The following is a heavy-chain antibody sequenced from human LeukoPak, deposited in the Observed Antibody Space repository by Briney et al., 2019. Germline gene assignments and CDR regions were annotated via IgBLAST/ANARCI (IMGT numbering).Heavy chain of an antibody. CDR2: INYSGNT. CDR1: GGSISSYY. V-gene: IGHV4-39*07. CDR3: ASMGDYGDYALSKFDY. Sequence: SETLSLTCTVSGGSISSYYWSWIRQPPGKGLEWLGSINYSGNTYYNPSLMSRVTISLDTSDNQFSLSLTSVTAADTAVYYCASMGDYGDYALSKFDYWGQGTLVTVSS. J-gene: IGHJ4*02. D-gene: IGHD4-17*01.